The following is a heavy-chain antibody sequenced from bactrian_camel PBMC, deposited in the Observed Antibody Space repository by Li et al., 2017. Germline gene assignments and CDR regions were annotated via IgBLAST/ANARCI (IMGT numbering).Heavy chain of an antibody. CDR1: GFTFSYY. Sequence: HVQLVESGGGSVQAGESLRLSCAASGFTFSYYMSWVRQAPGKGLEWVSTVVSDGSHAYYASSVRGRFTMNRDNAKNTIYLQMNSLKSEDTALNYCAAGSMSWADTAYQYWGQGTQVTVS. J-gene: IGHJ4*01. CDR2: VVSDGSHA. D-gene: IGHD5*01. V-gene: IGHV3-2*01. CDR3: AAGSMSWADTAYQY.